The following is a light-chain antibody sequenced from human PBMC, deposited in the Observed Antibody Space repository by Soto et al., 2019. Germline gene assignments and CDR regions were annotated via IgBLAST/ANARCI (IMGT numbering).Light chain of an antibody. CDR3: QQYHSFSFT. V-gene: IGKV1-5*01. Sequence: DIQMTQSPSSLSASVGDRVTITCRASQSITYWLAWYQQKPGRAPKLLIYDVFNLQSGVPSRFSGSGSGTEFTLTISSLQPDDSATYYCQQYHSFSFTFGQGTKVDIX. CDR2: DVF. J-gene: IGKJ2*01. CDR1: QSITYW.